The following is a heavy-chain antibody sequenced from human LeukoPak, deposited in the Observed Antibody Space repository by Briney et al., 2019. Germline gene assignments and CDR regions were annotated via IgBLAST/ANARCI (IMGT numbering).Heavy chain of an antibody. Sequence: GGSLRLSCAASGFTFNQYNMIWVRQAPGKGLEWVSSITYSGSYIYYADSVKGRFTISRDNAKNSLYLQMNSLRAEDTAVYYCAKWPVTGDAFDIWGQGTMVTVSS. CDR3: AKWPVTGDAFDI. D-gene: IGHD1-20*01. CDR2: ITYSGSYI. J-gene: IGHJ3*02. CDR1: GFTFNQYN. V-gene: IGHV3-21*01.